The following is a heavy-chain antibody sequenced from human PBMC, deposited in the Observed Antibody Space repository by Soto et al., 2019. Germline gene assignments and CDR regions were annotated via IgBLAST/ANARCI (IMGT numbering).Heavy chain of an antibody. CDR1: GGSITSGGYY. J-gene: IGHJ4*02. Sequence: QVQLQESGPGLVKPSQTLSLTCTVSGGSITSGGYYWNWIRQHPGKGLEWIGYIYYSGSTYYNPFLKSRVTISADTSKNQFSLKLSSVTAADTAVYYCAREGGYCSGGGCYRTPHWGQGTLVTVSS. CDR2: IYYSGST. CDR3: AREGGYCSGGGCYRTPH. V-gene: IGHV4-31*03. D-gene: IGHD2-15*01.